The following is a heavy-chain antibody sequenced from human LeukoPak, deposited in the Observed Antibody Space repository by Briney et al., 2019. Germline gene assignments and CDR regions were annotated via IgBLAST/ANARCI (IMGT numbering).Heavy chain of an antibody. CDR1: GFTFSSYG. V-gene: IGHV3-30*18. Sequence: GGSLRLSCAASGFTFSSYGMHWVRQAPGKGLEWVAVISYDGSNNYYADSVKGRFTISRDNSKNTLYLQMNSLRAEDTAVYYCAKVDQLVVVTGFDYWGQGTLVTVSS. D-gene: IGHD2-21*02. CDR3: AKVDQLVVVTGFDY. CDR2: ISYDGSNN. J-gene: IGHJ4*02.